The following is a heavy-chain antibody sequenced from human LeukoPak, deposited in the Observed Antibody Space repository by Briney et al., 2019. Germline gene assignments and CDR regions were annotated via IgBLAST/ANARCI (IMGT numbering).Heavy chain of an antibody. V-gene: IGHV1-2*02. Sequence: GASVTVSSTASGYTFTGYYMHWVRQAPGQGLEWMGWINPNSGGTNYAQKFQGRVTMTRDTSITTAYMELSRLRSDDTAVYYCAKTTTIFGVVENWFDPWGQGTLVTVSS. CDR1: GYTFTGYY. CDR3: AKTTTIFGVVENWFDP. J-gene: IGHJ5*02. CDR2: INPNSGGT. D-gene: IGHD3-3*01.